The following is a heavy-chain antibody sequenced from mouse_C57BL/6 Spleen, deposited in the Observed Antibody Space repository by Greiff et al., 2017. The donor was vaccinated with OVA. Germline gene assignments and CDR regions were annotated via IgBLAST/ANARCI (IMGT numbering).Heavy chain of an antibody. V-gene: IGHV1-50*01. CDR2: IDPSDSYT. J-gene: IGHJ1*03. Sequence: QVQLQQPGAELVKPGASVKLSCKASGYTFTSYWMQWVKQRPGQGLEWIGEIDPSDSYTNYNQKFKGKATLTVDTSSSIAYMQLSSLTSEDSAVYYCARYPNWDETWYFDVWGTGTTVTVSS. D-gene: IGHD4-1*01. CDR3: ARYPNWDETWYFDV. CDR1: GYTFTSYW.